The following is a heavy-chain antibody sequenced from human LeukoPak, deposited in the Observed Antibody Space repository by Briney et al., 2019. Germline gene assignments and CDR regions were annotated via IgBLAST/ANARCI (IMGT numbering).Heavy chain of an antibody. V-gene: IGHV3-21*01. CDR3: ARVEGYYDSSGYGGYYYGMDV. Sequence: PGGSLRLSCAASGFTFSNSAMNWVRQAPGKGLEWVSSISSSSSYIYYADSVKGRFTISRDNAKNSLYLQMNSLRAEDTAVYYCARVEGYYDSSGYGGYYYGMDVWGQGTTVTVSS. CDR1: GFTFSNSA. D-gene: IGHD3-22*01. J-gene: IGHJ6*02. CDR2: ISSSSSYI.